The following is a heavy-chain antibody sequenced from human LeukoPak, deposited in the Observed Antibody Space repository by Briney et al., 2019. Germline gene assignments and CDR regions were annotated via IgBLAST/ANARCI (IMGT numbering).Heavy chain of an antibody. V-gene: IGHV3-11*01. CDR2: ISSSGSTI. J-gene: IGHJ3*02. Sequence: PGGSLRLSCAASGFTFSDYYMSWIRQAPGKGLEWVSYISSSGSTIYYADSVKGRFTISRDNAKNSLYLQMNSLRAEDTAVYYCARKWVIQWEPYDAFDIWGQGTMVTVSS. CDR3: ARKWVIQWEPYDAFDI. CDR1: GFTFSDYY. D-gene: IGHD1-26*01.